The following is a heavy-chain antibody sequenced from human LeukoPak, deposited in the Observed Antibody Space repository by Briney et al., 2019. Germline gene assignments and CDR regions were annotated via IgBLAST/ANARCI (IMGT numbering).Heavy chain of an antibody. CDR1: GASMRSSAYY. CDR3: ARVDGAHDTNSDHCYYYYMDV. Sequence: SETLSLTCTVSGASMRSSAYYWGWIRQPPGKGLEWIGSVSYSGRTYYNPSLKSRVTISGDTSKNQFSLRLSSVTAADTAVYYCARVDGAHDTNSDHCYYYYMDVWGKGTTVTVSS. CDR2: VSYSGRT. J-gene: IGHJ6*03. V-gene: IGHV4-39*07. D-gene: IGHD1-26*01.